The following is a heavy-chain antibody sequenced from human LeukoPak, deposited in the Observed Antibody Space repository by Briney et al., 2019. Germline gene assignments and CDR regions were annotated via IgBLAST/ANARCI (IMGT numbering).Heavy chain of an antibody. CDR2: ISGSGGST. CDR1: GFTFSSYA. J-gene: IGHJ5*02. CDR3: AKDHSGSYKRDWFDP. D-gene: IGHD1-26*01. Sequence: GGSLRLSCAASGFTFSSYAMSWVRQALGKGLEWVSAISGSGGSTYYADSVKGLFAISRDNSKNTLYLQMNSLRAEDTAVYYCAKDHSGSYKRDWFDPWGQGTLVTVSS. V-gene: IGHV3-23*01.